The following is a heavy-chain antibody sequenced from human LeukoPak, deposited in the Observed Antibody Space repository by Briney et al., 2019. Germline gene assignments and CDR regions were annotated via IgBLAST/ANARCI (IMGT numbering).Heavy chain of an antibody. J-gene: IGHJ4*02. V-gene: IGHV4-59*12. Sequence: PSETLSLTCTVSGGSISSYYWSWIRQPPGKGLEWIGYIYYSGSTNYNPSLKSRVTISVDTSKNQFSLKLSSVTAADTAVYYCAKNYYGSGSYLDYWSQGTLVTVSS. CDR3: AKNYYGSGSYLDY. CDR2: IYYSGST. D-gene: IGHD3-10*01. CDR1: GGSISSYY.